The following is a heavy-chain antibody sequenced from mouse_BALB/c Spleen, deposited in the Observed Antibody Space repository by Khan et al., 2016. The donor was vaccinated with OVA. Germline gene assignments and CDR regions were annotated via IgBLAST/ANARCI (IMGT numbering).Heavy chain of an antibody. Sequence: QIQLVQSGPELKKPGETVKISCKASEYTFTNYGMNWVKQAPGKGLKWMGWINTYTGEPTYADDFKGRFAFSLETSASTAYLQINNLKNEDTATYVCTRRISYFALDYWGQGTSVTVSS. CDR1: EYTFTNYG. CDR3: TRRISYFALDY. D-gene: IGHD2-4*01. V-gene: IGHV9-3-1*01. CDR2: INTYTGEP. J-gene: IGHJ4*01.